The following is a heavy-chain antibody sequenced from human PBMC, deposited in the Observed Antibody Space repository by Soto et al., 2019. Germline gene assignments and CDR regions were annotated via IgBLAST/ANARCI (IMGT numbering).Heavy chain of an antibody. CDR2: IIPIFGTA. J-gene: IGHJ6*02. D-gene: IGHD3-3*01. CDR3: ARDWSAWVGDFWSGGDYSKYYYYYGMDV. V-gene: IGHV1-69*01. CDR1: GGTFSSYA. Sequence: QVQLVQSGAEVKKPGSSVKVSCKASGGTFSSYAISWVRQAPGQGLEWMGGIIPIFGTANYAQKFQGRVTITADESTSTAYMELSSLSSEDTAVYYCARDWSAWVGDFWSGGDYSKYYYYYGMDVWGQGTTVTVSS.